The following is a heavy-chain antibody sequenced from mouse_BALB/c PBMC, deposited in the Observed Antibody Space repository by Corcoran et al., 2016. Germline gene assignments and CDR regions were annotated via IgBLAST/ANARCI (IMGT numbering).Heavy chain of an antibody. J-gene: IGHJ2*01. CDR2: INPNNGGT. CDR3: ARSDYGFDY. D-gene: IGHD2-4*01. CDR1: GYTFTDYN. Sequence: EVLLQQSGPELVKPGASVKIPCKASGYTFTDYNMDWVKQSHGKSLEWIGDINPNNGGTIYNQKFKGKATLTADKSSSTAYMELRSLTSEDTAVYYCARSDYGFDYWGQGTTLTVSS. V-gene: IGHV1-18*01.